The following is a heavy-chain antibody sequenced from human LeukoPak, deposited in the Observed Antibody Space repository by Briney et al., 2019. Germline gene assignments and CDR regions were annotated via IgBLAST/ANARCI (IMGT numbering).Heavy chain of an antibody. D-gene: IGHD3-10*01. CDR2: VSKDGNTK. Sequence: GGSLRLSCVASGFTFSTYAIHWVRQAPGKGLEWVAVVSKDGNTKYYTDSVKGRFTISRDNSKNTLYLQMNSLRAEDTSVYYCARGIQPPKYYGSGSDTFDIWGQGTMVTVSS. J-gene: IGHJ3*02. CDR3: ARGIQPPKYYGSGSDTFDI. CDR1: GFTFSTYA. V-gene: IGHV3-30*04.